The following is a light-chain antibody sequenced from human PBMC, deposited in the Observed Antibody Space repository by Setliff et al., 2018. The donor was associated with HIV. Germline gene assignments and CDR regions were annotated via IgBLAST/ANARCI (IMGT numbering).Light chain of an antibody. V-gene: IGLV2-23*02. J-gene: IGLJ2*01. Sequence: QPALTQPASVSGSPGQSITISCTGSSSDIGDYGSVSWYQQHPGEVPKLMIYDVTKRPSGVSNRFSASKSGNTASLTISGLQAEDEAHYYCCSYAGGDTWIFGGGTKVTVL. CDR2: DVT. CDR1: SSDIGDYGS. CDR3: CSYAGGDTWI.